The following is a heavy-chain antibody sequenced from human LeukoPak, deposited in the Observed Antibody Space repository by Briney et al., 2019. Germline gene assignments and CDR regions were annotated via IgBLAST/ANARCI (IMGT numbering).Heavy chain of an antibody. CDR1: GYTFTGYY. CDR2: INPNSGGT. CDR3: ASPFYSSDWYFDY. V-gene: IGHV1-2*06. Sequence: ASVTVSCKASGYTFTGYYIHWVRQAPGQGLEWMGRINPNSGGTNYAQHFQGGVTMTRDTSISTAYMELSRLRSDDTAVYYCASPFYSSDWYFDYWGQGTLVTVSS. J-gene: IGHJ4*02. D-gene: IGHD6-19*01.